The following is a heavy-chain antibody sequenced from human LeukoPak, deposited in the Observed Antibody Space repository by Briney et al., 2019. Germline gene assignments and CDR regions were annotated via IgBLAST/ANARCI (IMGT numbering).Heavy chain of an antibody. CDR1: GGTFRTFA. D-gene: IGHD3-9*01. CDR2: ISAYNGNT. Sequence: GASVKVSCKASGGTFRTFAISWVRQAPGQGLEWMGWISAYNGNTNYAQRLQGRVTMTTDTSTSTAYMELRSLRSDDTAVYYCARNLYDILTGYSHFDYWGQGTLVTVSS. J-gene: IGHJ4*02. V-gene: IGHV1-18*01. CDR3: ARNLYDILTGYSHFDY.